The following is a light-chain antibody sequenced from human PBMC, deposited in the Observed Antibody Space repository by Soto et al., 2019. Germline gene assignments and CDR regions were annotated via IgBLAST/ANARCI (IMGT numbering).Light chain of an antibody. Sequence: DIQMTQSPSSLSASVGDRVTITCRASQSIISSLHWYQQKPGKAPKLLISAASTLQSGVPSRFSGSGSGTDFTLTISRLQPEDFATYFCQQSHSMPLTFGPGTKVHIK. CDR2: AAS. V-gene: IGKV1-39*01. J-gene: IGKJ3*01. CDR1: QSIISS. CDR3: QQSHSMPLT.